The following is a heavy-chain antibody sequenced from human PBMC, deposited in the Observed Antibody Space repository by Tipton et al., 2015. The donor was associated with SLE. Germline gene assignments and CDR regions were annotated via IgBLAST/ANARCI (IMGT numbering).Heavy chain of an antibody. CDR1: GGSISSGGYY. CDR2: IYYSGST. D-gene: IGHD6-13*01. J-gene: IGHJ4*02. Sequence: TLSLTCTVSGGSISSGGYYWSWIRPHPGKGLEWIGYIYYSGSTYYNPSLKSRVTISVDTSKNQFSLKLSSVTAADTAVYYCARGPHSSSYDYWGQGTLVTVSS. CDR3: ARGPHSSSYDY. V-gene: IGHV4-31*03.